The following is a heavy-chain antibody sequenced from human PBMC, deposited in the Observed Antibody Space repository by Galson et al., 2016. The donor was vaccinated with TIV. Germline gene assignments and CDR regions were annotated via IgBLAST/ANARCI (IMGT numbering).Heavy chain of an antibody. D-gene: IGHD6-6*01. CDR2: IYYTGIT. CDR3: ARTTGAGIAARVLFDF. J-gene: IGHJ4*02. Sequence: ETLSLTCTVSGGSVSHTSYYWGWIRQPSGKGLEWIGTIYYTGITFYNPSLESRVTVSVDTSKNHFTLKLSSVSAADTAVYYCARTTGAGIAARVLFDFWGQGTLVTVSS. V-gene: IGHV4-39*06. CDR1: GGSVSHTSYY.